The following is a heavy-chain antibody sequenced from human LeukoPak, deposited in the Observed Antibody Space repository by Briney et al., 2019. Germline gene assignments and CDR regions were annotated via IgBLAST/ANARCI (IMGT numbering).Heavy chain of an antibody. Sequence: GGSLRLSWAVSGCTFRDAALTWVRQAPGKGLEWVSLISSSGNNAYYADSVKGRFTISRDNSKNTLSLQMNSLRVEDTAIYYCAKDIQLSTWGLGTMVTVSS. CDR3: AKDIQLST. J-gene: IGHJ3*01. V-gene: IGHV3-23*01. D-gene: IGHD5-24*01. CDR2: ISSSGNNA. CDR1: GCTFRDAA.